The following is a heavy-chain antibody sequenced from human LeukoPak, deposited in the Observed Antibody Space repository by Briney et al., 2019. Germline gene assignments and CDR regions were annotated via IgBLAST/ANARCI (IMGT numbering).Heavy chain of an antibody. Sequence: PGGSLRLSCAASGFICRSYWMTWVRQAPGQGLEWVANIKQDGSEKYYVDSVKGRFTISRDNAKSSLYLQMDSLRAEDTAVYYFAKEGPYSSSSWTNYYYYYGMDVWGQGTTVTVSS. CDR3: AKEGPYSSSSWTNYYYYYGMDV. CDR1: GFICRSYW. CDR2: IKQDGSEK. D-gene: IGHD6-6*01. J-gene: IGHJ6*02. V-gene: IGHV3-7*01.